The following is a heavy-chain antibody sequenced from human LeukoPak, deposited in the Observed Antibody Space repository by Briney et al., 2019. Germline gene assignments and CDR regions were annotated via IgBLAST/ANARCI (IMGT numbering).Heavy chain of an antibody. CDR1: GFTFSSYA. CDR2: ISGSGGST. CDR3: AKVAYCGGDCYLEGVGSYDY. Sequence: GGSLRLSCAASGFTFSSYAMSWVRQAPGKGLEWVSAISGSGGSTYYADSVKGRFTISRDNSKNTLYLQMNSPRAEDTAVYYCAKVAYCGGDCYLEGVGSYDYWGQGTLVTVSS. V-gene: IGHV3-23*01. J-gene: IGHJ4*02. D-gene: IGHD2-21*01.